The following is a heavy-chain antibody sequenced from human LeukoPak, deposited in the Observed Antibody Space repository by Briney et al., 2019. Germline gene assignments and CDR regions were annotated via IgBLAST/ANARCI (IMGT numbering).Heavy chain of an antibody. V-gene: IGHV3-23*01. CDR2: ISNIGGKT. CDR3: ARGWYDDY. D-gene: IGHD1-14*01. CDR1: GFTFSSYS. J-gene: IGHJ4*02. Sequence: GGSLRLSCAASGFTFSSYSMNWVRQAPGKGLEWVSSISNIGGKTYYADSVKGRFTISRDNSKNTLYLQMNSLRAEDTAVYYCARGWYDDYWGQGTLVTVSS.